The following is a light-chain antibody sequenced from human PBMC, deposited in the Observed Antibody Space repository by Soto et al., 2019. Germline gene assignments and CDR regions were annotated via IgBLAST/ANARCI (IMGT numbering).Light chain of an antibody. CDR3: SSYTSINSYV. J-gene: IGLJ1*01. V-gene: IGLV2-14*03. CDR2: YVS. CDR1: SSDVGGYNY. Sequence: QSALTQPASVSGSPGQSITISCTGTSSDVGGYNYVSWYQQHPGKAPKLMIYYVSHRPSGVSNRFSGSKSGNTAPLTISGLQAEDEADYYCSSYTSINSYVFGTGTKVTVL.